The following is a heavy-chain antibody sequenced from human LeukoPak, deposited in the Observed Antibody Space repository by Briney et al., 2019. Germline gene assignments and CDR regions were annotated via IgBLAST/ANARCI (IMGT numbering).Heavy chain of an antibody. J-gene: IGHJ4*02. V-gene: IGHV3-23*01. CDR2: ISDSGGST. Sequence: GGSLRLSCAVSGITLSNYGMSWVRQAPGKGLEWVAGISDSGGSTNYADSVKGRFTISRDNPKNTLYLQMNSLRAEDTAVYYCAKGSGSSSWFAFDSWGQGTLVTVSS. CDR3: AKGSGSSSWFAFDS. D-gene: IGHD6-13*01. CDR1: GITLSNYG.